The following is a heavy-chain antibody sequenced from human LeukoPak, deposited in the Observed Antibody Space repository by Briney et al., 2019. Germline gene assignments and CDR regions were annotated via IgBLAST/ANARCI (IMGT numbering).Heavy chain of an antibody. Sequence: PSEALSLTCTVSGGSISNYFWGWIRQPPGKGLEWIGTIYYSGSTYYNPSLKSRVTVSLDTSKNQFSLKLSSVTAADTAVYYCARDPSIDAFDIRGQGTMVTVSS. D-gene: IGHD2/OR15-2a*01. V-gene: IGHV4-39*07. J-gene: IGHJ3*02. CDR2: IYYSGST. CDR3: ARDPSIDAFDI. CDR1: GGSISNYF.